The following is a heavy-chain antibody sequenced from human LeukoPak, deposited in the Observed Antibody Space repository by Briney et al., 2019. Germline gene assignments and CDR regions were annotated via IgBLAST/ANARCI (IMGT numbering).Heavy chain of an antibody. CDR2: IYYSGST. Sequence: SETLSLTCTVSGGSISSYYWSWIRQPPGKGLEWIGYIYYSGSTNYNPSLKSRVTISVDTSKNQFSLKLSSVTAADTAVYYCARQPPSGYCSSTSCYQVAFDIWGQGTMVTVSS. CDR3: ARQPPSGYCSSTSCYQVAFDI. V-gene: IGHV4-59*01. J-gene: IGHJ3*02. D-gene: IGHD2-2*01. CDR1: GGSISSYY.